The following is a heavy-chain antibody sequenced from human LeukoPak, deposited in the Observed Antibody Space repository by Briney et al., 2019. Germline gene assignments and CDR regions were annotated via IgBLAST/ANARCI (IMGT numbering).Heavy chain of an antibody. Sequence: GGSQRPSCAASGFTFSNYGMGWVRQAPGKGLEWVSAISKSGGDTFYADSVKGRFTISRDNSKNTLYLQMNSLRTEDTAVYYCAKGGGFREPFDCWGQGTLVTVSS. CDR3: AKGGGFREPFDC. J-gene: IGHJ4*02. V-gene: IGHV3-23*01. D-gene: IGHD1-14*01. CDR2: ISKSGGDT. CDR1: GFTFSNYG.